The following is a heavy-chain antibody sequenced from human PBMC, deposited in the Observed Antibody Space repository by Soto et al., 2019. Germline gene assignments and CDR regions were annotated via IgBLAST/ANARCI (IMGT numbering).Heavy chain of an antibody. CDR1: GYTFTAYH. Sequence: QVQLVQSGAEVKKPGASVKVSCKASGYTFTAYHMHWVRQAPGQGLEWMGTVNPGDGSTIYAQKFQGRVSLTKETSTSTLFMELNSLRTEDTAVYYCAKGTGYTSGTNDAFDIWGQGTMVTVSS. CDR2: VNPGDGST. D-gene: IGHD5-18*01. J-gene: IGHJ3*02. V-gene: IGHV1-46*01. CDR3: AKGTGYTSGTNDAFDI.